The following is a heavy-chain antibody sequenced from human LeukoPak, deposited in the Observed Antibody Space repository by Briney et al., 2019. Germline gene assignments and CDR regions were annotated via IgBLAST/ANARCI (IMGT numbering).Heavy chain of an antibody. J-gene: IGHJ5*02. V-gene: IGHV3-23*01. CDR3: AIHFATVAPTWFDP. CDR1: GFTFSSYA. CDR2: VTGSGANT. D-gene: IGHD4-23*01. Sequence: GGSLRLSCAASGFTFSSYAMTWVRLAPGKGLEWVSTVTGSGANTYYADSVKGRFTISRDNSKNTLYLQMNSLRAEDTAVYYCAIHFATVAPTWFDPWGQGTLVTVSS.